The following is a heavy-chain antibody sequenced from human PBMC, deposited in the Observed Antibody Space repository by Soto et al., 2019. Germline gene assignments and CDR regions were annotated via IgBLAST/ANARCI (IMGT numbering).Heavy chain of an antibody. Sequence: SETLSLTCTVSGGSISSYYWSWIRQPAGKGLEWIGRIYTSGSTNYNPSLKSRVTMSVDTSKNQFSLKLSSVTAADTAVYYCARDRDSSSWPDAFDIWGQGTMVTVSS. CDR2: IYTSGST. J-gene: IGHJ3*02. CDR1: GGSISSYY. D-gene: IGHD6-13*01. CDR3: ARDRDSSSWPDAFDI. V-gene: IGHV4-4*07.